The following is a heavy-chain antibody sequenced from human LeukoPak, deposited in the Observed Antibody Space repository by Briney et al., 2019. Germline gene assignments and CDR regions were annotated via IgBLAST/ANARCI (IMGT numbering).Heavy chain of an antibody. J-gene: IGHJ4*02. Sequence: GGSLRLSCEASGFSFSSYWMIWVRQAPGKGLEWVGNIQQDGSGKEYVDAVKGRFTISRDNAKNSLYLQMNSLRAEDTAVYYCARVSVVTPWGFDYWGQGTLVTVSS. D-gene: IGHD4-23*01. CDR1: GFSFSSYW. CDR3: ARVSVVTPWGFDY. V-gene: IGHV3-7*01. CDR2: IQQDGSGK.